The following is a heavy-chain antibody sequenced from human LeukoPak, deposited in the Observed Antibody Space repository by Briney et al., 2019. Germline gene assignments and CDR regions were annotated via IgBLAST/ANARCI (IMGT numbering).Heavy chain of an antibody. V-gene: IGHV3-7*01. CDR1: GSTFSNYW. CDR2: IKQDESEK. D-gene: IGHD5-24*01. J-gene: IGHJ4*02. CDR3: ARDVEGSLDY. Sequence: AGGSLRLSCAASGSTFSNYWMAWVRQAPGKGPEWVANIKQDESEKYYVDSVKGRFTISRDNAKKSLYLQMKSLRVDDTAVYYCARDVEGSLDYWGQGTLVTVSS.